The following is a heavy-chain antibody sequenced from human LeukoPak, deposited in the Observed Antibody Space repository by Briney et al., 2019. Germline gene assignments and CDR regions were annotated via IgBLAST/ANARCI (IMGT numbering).Heavy chain of an antibody. D-gene: IGHD2-21*02. V-gene: IGHV5-51*01. CDR1: GHSFTSYW. Sequence: GESLKISCKGSGHSFTSYWIGWVRQMPGKGLEWMGIIYPGDSDTRYSPSFQGQVTISADKSISTAYLQWSSLKASDTAMYYRARKPYCGGDCYSGPPDYWGQGTLVTVSS. J-gene: IGHJ4*02. CDR3: ARKPYCGGDCYSGPPDY. CDR2: IYPGDSDT.